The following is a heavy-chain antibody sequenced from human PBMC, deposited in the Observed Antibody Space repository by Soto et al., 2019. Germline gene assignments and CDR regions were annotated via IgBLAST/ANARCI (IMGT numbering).Heavy chain of an antibody. Sequence: QVQLVQSGAEVKKPGSSVKVSCKASGGTFSSYAISWVRQAPGQGLEWMGGIIPIFGTANYAQKCQGRVTITADEATSTAYMELSSLRSEDTAVYYCARHQAGNYYYGMDVWGQGTTVTVSS. CDR1: GGTFSSYA. V-gene: IGHV1-69*01. CDR2: IIPIFGTA. D-gene: IGHD6-13*01. CDR3: ARHQAGNYYYGMDV. J-gene: IGHJ6*02.